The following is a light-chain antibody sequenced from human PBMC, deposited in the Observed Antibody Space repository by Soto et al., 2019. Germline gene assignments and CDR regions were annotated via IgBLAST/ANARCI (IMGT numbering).Light chain of an antibody. V-gene: IGLV2-11*01. CDR3: CSYAGSVTWG. Sequence: QSALTQPRSVSGSPGQSGTISCSGTTGDVGAYNFVSWYQLHPGKAPKLMIYDASKRPSGVPDRFSASKSGNTSSLTISGLQAEDEGDYYCCSYAGSVTWGFGGGTKLIV. J-gene: IGLJ3*02. CDR1: TGDVGAYNF. CDR2: DAS.